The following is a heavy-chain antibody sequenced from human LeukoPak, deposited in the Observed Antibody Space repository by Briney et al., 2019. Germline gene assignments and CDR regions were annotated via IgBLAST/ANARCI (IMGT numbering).Heavy chain of an antibody. Sequence: ASVKVSCKASRGTFSSYAISWVRQAPGQGLEWMGWINPNSGGTNYAQKFQGRVTMTRDTSISTAYMELSRLRSDDTAVYYCAREKGFGELLFDYWGQGTLVTVSS. V-gene: IGHV1-2*02. CDR1: RGTFSSYA. D-gene: IGHD3-10*01. J-gene: IGHJ4*02. CDR3: AREKGFGELLFDY. CDR2: INPNSGGT.